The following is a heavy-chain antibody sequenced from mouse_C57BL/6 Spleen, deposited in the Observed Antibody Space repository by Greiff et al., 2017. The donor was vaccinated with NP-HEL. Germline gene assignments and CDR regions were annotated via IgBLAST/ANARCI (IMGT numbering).Heavy chain of an antibody. D-gene: IGHD2-14*01. Sequence: DVQLVESGGDLVKPGGSLKLSCAASGFTFSSYGMSWVRQTPDKRLEWVATISSGGSYTYYPDSVKGRFTISRDNAKNTLYLQMSSLKSEDTAMYYCARQIGADAMDYWGQGTSVTVSS. CDR1: GFTFSSYG. J-gene: IGHJ4*01. CDR3: ARQIGADAMDY. CDR2: ISSGGSYT. V-gene: IGHV5-6*01.